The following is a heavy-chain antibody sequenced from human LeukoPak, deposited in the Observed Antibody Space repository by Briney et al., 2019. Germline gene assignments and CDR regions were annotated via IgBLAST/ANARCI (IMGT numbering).Heavy chain of an antibody. CDR2: IYHSGST. J-gene: IGHJ4*02. D-gene: IGHD6-6*01. Sequence: SETLSLTCAVSGGSISSINWWDWVRQPPGKGLEWIGEIYHSGSTSYNPSLKSRVTISVDKSKNQFSLKLSSVTAADTAVYYCARRSVAVYFDYWGQGDLVTVSS. CDR3: ARRSVAVYFDY. V-gene: IGHV4-4*02. CDR1: GGSISSINW.